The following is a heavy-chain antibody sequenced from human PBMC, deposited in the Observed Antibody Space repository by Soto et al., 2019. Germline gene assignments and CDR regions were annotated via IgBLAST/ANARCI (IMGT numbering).Heavy chain of an antibody. J-gene: IGHJ4*02. V-gene: IGHV2-5*02. CDR3: ARDSRGWLGFDY. CDR1: GFSLSTSGVG. CDR2: IYWDDDK. Sequence: QITLKESGPTLVKPTQTLTLTCTFSGFSLSTSGVGVGWIRQPPGKALEWLALIYWDDDKRYSPSLKSRLTITKDTSQNQLFLTLTNMHPVDTATYYCARDSRGWLGFDYWGQGTLVTVSS. D-gene: IGHD6-19*01.